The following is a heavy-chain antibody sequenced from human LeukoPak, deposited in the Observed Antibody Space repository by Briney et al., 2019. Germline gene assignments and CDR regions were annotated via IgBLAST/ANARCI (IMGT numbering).Heavy chain of an antibody. Sequence: ASVKVSCKASGYTFTSYAMNWVRQAPGQGLEWTGWINTNTGNPTYAQGFTGRFVFSLDTSVSTAYLQISSLKAEDTAVYYCARAGITMVRGVITTNFDYWGQGTLVTVSS. CDR3: ARAGITMVRGVITTNFDY. CDR2: INTNTGNP. J-gene: IGHJ4*02. CDR1: GYTFTSYA. D-gene: IGHD3-10*01. V-gene: IGHV7-4-1*02.